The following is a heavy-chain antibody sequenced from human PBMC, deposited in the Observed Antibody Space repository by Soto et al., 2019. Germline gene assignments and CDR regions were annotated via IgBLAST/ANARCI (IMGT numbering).Heavy chain of an antibody. CDR1: GYRFTSYG. D-gene: IGHD3-22*01. CDR3: ARGGYYDSSGSRNYYYYGMNV. J-gene: IGHJ6*02. CDR2: ISAYDGNT. V-gene: IGHV1-18*01. Sequence: QAQLVQSGAEVKRPGASVKVSCRASGYRFTSYGINWVRQAPGQGLEWLGWISAYDGNTNYAQILQGRVSMTTDTSANTAYMELRRLRADDTAMYYCARGGYYDSSGSRNYYYYGMNVWGQGTTVTVSS.